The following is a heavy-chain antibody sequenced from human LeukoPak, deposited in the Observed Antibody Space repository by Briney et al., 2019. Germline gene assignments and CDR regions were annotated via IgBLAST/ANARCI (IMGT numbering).Heavy chain of an antibody. J-gene: IGHJ4*02. D-gene: IGHD3-22*01. CDR2: ISGSGGST. CDR1: GFTFSSYA. V-gene: IGHV3-23*01. CDR3: AKGLATTITMIVVAPFDY. Sequence: PEGSLRLSCAASGFTFSSYAMSWVRQAPGKGLEWVSAISGSGGSTYYADSVKGRFTISRDNSKNTLYLQMNSLRAEDTAVYYCAKGLATTITMIVVAPFDYWGQGTLVTVSS.